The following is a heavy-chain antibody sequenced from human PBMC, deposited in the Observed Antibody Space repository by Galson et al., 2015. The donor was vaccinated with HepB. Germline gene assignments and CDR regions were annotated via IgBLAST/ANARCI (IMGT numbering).Heavy chain of an antibody. V-gene: IGHV4-4*07. J-gene: IGHJ4*02. CDR1: GGSIRSFY. D-gene: IGHD3-10*01. CDR3: ARDATYYYGSGTYYPANFFDF. CDR2: IYINGST. Sequence: ETLSLTCTVSGGSIRSFYWNWIRPPAGKGLEWIGHIYINGSTNYNPSLQSRVTMSVDTSKNQFSLKLSSVTAADTAVYYCARDATYYYGSGTYYPANFFDFWGQGTLVTVSS.